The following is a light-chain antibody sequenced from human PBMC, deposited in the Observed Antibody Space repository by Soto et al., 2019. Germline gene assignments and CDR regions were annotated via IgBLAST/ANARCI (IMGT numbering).Light chain of an antibody. CDR2: GAS. CDR3: QQYGYSFRA. V-gene: IGKV3-20*01. CDR1: QSVSSSY. Sequence: EILLTQSPGTLSLSPGERATLSCRASQSVSSSYLSWYQLKPGQAPRLLIYGASSRATGIPDRFSGSGSWTDFTLTIRSLEPEDFAVYYCQQYGYSFRAFGQGTHVEL. J-gene: IGKJ1*01.